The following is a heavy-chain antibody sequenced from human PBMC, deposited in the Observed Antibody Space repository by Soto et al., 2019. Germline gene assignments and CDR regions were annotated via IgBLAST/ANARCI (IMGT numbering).Heavy chain of an antibody. CDR3: ARAWVVVTAPDS. CDR1: GYTFTSYA. J-gene: IGHJ4*02. Sequence: ASVKVSCKASGYTFTSYAMHWVRQAPGQRLEWMGWINAGNGNTKYSQKFQGRVTITRDTSASTAYMELSSLRSEDTAVYYCARAWVVVTAPDSWGQGTVVTVSS. CDR2: INAGNGNT. D-gene: IGHD2-21*02. V-gene: IGHV1-3*01.